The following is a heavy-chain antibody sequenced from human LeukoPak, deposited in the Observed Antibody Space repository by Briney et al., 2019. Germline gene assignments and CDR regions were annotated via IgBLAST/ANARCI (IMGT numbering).Heavy chain of an antibody. J-gene: IGHJ1*01. CDR1: GYNFTNYW. Sequence: GESLKISCKGSGYNFTNYWIGWVHQMPGKGLEWMGIIYPGDSYTRYSPSFQGQVTISADKSINTAYLQWGSLKASDTAMYYCARFSYHVGDLQHWGQGTLVTVSS. V-gene: IGHV5-51*07. CDR2: IYPGDSYT. D-gene: IGHD3-16*01. CDR3: ARFSYHVGDLQH.